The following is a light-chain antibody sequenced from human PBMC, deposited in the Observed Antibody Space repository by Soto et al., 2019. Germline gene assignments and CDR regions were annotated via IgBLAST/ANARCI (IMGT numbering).Light chain of an antibody. V-gene: IGKV3-20*01. Sequence: EIVLTQSPGTLSLSPGGGAALSCRASQSISADYLVWYQQKPGQAPRLLIYGGSSRATVIPDRVSGSGSGTVFSLTISRLAHEEVAVYYCQHYRSAVFTFGPGTKVDIK. J-gene: IGKJ3*01. CDR2: GGS. CDR1: QSISADY. CDR3: QHYRSAVFT.